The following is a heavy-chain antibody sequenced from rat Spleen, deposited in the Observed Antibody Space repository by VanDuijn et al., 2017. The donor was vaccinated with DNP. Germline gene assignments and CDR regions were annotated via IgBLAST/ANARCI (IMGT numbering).Heavy chain of an antibody. CDR2: MWYDGDT. Sequence: QVRLKESGPGLVQPSETLSLTCTVSGFSLTSYTVSWVRQPSGKGPEWMGRMWYDGDTAYNSALKSRLSINRETSKKQVLLKMNSQQTDCGGTCCGTRNPYNNHVNFDCWSQADMCTVSS. CDR1: GFSLTSYT. V-gene: IGHV2-34*01. CDR3: TRNPYNNHVNFDC. J-gene: IGHJ2*01. D-gene: IGHD1-10*01.